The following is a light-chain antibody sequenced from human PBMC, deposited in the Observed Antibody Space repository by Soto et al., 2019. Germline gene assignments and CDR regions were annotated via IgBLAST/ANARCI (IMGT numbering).Light chain of an antibody. V-gene: IGLV2-14*03. CDR2: DVS. Sequence: HSVLTHASSGSGAPLQASPITHTRNSSEIGDSNYVSWYQQHPGKAPKLVIYDVSNRPSGVSNRFSGSKSANTASLTISGLQAEDEADYYCSSFRSSSTSYVFGTGTKVTVL. CDR1: SSEIGDSNY. J-gene: IGLJ1*01. CDR3: SSFRSSSTSYV.